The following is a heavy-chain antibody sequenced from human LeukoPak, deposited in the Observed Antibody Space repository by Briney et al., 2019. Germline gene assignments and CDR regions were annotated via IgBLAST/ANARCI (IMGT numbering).Heavy chain of an antibody. CDR2: MNPNSGNT. J-gene: IGHJ5*02. CDR3: AGPSSDYDSSGYLNWFDP. D-gene: IGHD3-22*01. Sequence: XASVKVSCKASGYTFTSYDINWVRQATGQGLEWMGWMNPNSGNTGYAQKFQGRVTMTRNTSISTAYMELSSLRSEDTAVYYCAGPSSDYDSSGYLNWFDPWGQGTLVTVSS. V-gene: IGHV1-8*01. CDR1: GYTFTSYD.